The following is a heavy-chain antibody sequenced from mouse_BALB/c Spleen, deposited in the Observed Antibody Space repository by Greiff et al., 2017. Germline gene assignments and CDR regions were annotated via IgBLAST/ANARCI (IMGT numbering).Heavy chain of an antibody. J-gene: IGHJ1*01. Sequence: EVQGVESGGGLVQPGGSLKLSCAASGFTFSSYGMSWVRQTPDKRLELVATINSNGGSTYYPDSVKGRFTISRDNAKNTLYLQMSSLKSEDTAMYYCARDHYRYWYFDVWGAGTTVTVSS. CDR2: INSNGGST. V-gene: IGHV5-6-3*01. D-gene: IGHD2-14*01. CDR1: GFTFSSYG. CDR3: ARDHYRYWYFDV.